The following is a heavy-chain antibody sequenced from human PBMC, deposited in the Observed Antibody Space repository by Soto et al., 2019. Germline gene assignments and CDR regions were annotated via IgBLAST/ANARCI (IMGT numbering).Heavy chain of an antibody. V-gene: IGHV4-4*07. D-gene: IGHD3-3*02. CDR1: GGSISSYY. CDR2: IYTSGST. J-gene: IGHJ3*02. CDR3: ARDRINMKPYSPESFHI. Sequence: SETLSLTCTVSGGSISSYYWSWIRQPAGKGLEWIGRIYTSGSTNYNPSLKSRVTMSVDTSKNQFSLKLSSVTAADTAVYYCARDRINMKPYSPESFHISCQATMLT.